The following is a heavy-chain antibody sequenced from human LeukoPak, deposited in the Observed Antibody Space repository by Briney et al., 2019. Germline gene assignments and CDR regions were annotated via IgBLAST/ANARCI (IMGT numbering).Heavy chain of an antibody. J-gene: IGHJ4*02. V-gene: IGHV4-59*01. CDR1: GGSISSYY. D-gene: IGHD2-15*01. CDR2: IYYSGST. CDR3: ASTRGTRFDY. Sequence: PSETLSLTCTVSGGSISSYYWSWIRQPPGKGLEWIGYIYYSGSTKYKPSLKSRVTISVDTSKNQFSLKLSSVTAADTAVYYCASTRGTRFDYWGQGTLVTVSS.